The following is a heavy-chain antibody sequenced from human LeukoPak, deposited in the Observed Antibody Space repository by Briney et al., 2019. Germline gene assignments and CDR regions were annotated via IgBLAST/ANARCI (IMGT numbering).Heavy chain of an antibody. Sequence: GGSLRLSCAASGFSFSGYSMNWVRQAPGKGLEWVSFISKSSSNIYYADSVRGRFTISRDNDGNSLYLQMNSLRDEDTALYYCASLHHLPRGGVPVTISWGQGTLVTVSS. D-gene: IGHD6-19*01. V-gene: IGHV3-48*02. CDR1: GFSFSGYS. CDR3: ASLHHLPRGGVPVTIS. CDR2: ISKSSSNI. J-gene: IGHJ5*02.